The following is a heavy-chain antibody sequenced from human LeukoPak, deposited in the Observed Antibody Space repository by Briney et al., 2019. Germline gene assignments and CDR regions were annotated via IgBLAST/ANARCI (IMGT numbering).Heavy chain of an antibody. D-gene: IGHD6-13*01. V-gene: IGHV1-69*06. CDR3: ARSSIIAAAGPYYFDY. CDR2: IIPIFGTA. CDR1: GYTFTSYD. J-gene: IGHJ4*02. Sequence: GASVKVSCKASGYTFTSYDINWVRQATGQGLEWMGGIIPIFGTANYEQKFQGRVTITADKSTSTAYMELSSLRSEDTAVYYCARSSIIAAAGPYYFDYWGQGTLVTVSS.